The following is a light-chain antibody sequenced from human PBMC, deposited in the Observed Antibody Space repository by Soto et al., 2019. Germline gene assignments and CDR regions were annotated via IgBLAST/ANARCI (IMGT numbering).Light chain of an antibody. CDR2: DNT. CDR1: SSDIGAGYR. Sequence: QSVLTQPPSVSGAPGERVTISCTGSSSDIGAGYRVRWYQQVPGTAPKLLIYDNTNRPSGVSVRFSGAKSGTSASLAISGLEAEDEADYYCQSFVKHLGAVVFGGGTELTVL. J-gene: IGLJ2*01. V-gene: IGLV1-40*01. CDR3: QSFVKHLGAVV.